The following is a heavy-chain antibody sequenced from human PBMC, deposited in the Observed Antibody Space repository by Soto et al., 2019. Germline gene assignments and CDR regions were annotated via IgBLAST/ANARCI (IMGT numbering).Heavy chain of an antibody. V-gene: IGHV1-3*01. J-gene: IGHJ4*02. D-gene: IGHD1-26*01. Sequence: GASVKVSCKASGYTFTSYAMHWVRQAPGQRLEWMGWINAGNGNTKYSQKFQGRVTITRDTSASTAYMELSSLRSEDTAVYYCARGSVGATPTYFDYWGQGTLVTVSS. CDR1: GYTFTSYA. CDR3: ARGSVGATPTYFDY. CDR2: INAGNGNT.